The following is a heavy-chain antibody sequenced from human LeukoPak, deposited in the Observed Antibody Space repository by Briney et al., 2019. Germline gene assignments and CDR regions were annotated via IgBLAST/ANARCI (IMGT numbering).Heavy chain of an antibody. Sequence: GGSLRLSCAASGITFSSYSMNWVRQAPGKGLEWVSSISSSSSYIYYADSVKGRFTISRDNAKNSLYLQMNSLRAEDTAVYYCARMEPSGSYRFDYWGQGTLVTVSS. D-gene: IGHD1-26*01. V-gene: IGHV3-21*01. J-gene: IGHJ4*02. CDR1: GITFSSYS. CDR2: ISSSSSYI. CDR3: ARMEPSGSYRFDY.